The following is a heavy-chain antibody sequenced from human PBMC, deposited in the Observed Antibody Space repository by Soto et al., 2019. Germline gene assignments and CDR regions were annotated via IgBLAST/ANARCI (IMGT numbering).Heavy chain of an antibody. J-gene: IGHJ4*02. Sequence: PSETLSLTCAVYGGSFSGYCWSWIRQPPGKGLEWVGRIKSKTDGGTTDYAAPVKGRFTISRDDSKNTLYLQMNSLKTEDTAVYYCTTLNTYYYDSSGYYAAGYWGQGTLVTVSS. D-gene: IGHD3-22*01. CDR3: TTLNTYYYDSSGYYAAGY. CDR2: IKSKTDGGTT. V-gene: IGHV3-15*07. CDR1: GGSFSGYC.